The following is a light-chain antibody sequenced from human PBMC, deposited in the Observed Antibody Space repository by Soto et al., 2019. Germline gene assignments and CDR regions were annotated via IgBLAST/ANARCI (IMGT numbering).Light chain of an antibody. CDR1: ESVDTF. V-gene: IGKV3-11*01. Sequence: EIVLPQSPATLSLSPGERATLSCRASESVDTFLAWYQQKPGQAPRLLIYDSSNRATGIPDRFSGSGSGTDCTLTISSLEPEDVAVYYCQQRTNWLWTFGQGTKVEIK. J-gene: IGKJ1*01. CDR2: DSS. CDR3: QQRTNWLWT.